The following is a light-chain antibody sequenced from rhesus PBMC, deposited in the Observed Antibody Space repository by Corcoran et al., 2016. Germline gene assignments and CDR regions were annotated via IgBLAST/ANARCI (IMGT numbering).Light chain of an antibody. CDR1: QGISNN. CDR3: QHGYGILYS. J-gene: IGKJ2*01. Sequence: DIQMTQSPSSLSASVGDRVTITCRASQGISNNLAWYQQKPGKVPKPLIYKASPLQRGIPSRFSGSGSGTDFPLTVSSLQPEDFATYYCQHGYGILYSFGQGTKVEIK. V-gene: IGKV1-25*01. CDR2: KAS.